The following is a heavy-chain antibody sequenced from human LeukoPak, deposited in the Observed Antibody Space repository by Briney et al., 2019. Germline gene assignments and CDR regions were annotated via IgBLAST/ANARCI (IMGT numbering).Heavy chain of an antibody. Sequence: GGSLRLSCAASGFTFSTYTMNWFRQTPGKGLEWVSSISSSGSHINYADSLKGRFTISRDNSKNTLYLQMNSLRAEDTAVYYCARGPSGYHNTGGQGTLVTVSS. CDR1: GFTFSTYT. V-gene: IGHV3-21*01. D-gene: IGHD5-12*01. CDR2: ISSSGSHI. CDR3: ARGPSGYHNT. J-gene: IGHJ4*02.